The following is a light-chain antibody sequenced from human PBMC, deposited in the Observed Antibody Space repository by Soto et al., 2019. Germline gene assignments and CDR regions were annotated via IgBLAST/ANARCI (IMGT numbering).Light chain of an antibody. CDR3: QQYGSSPTWT. CDR2: GAS. V-gene: IGKV3-20*01. Sequence: EIVLTQSPGTLSLSPGERATLSCRASQSVGSSYLAWYQQKPGQAPRLLIYGASSRATGIPDRFSGSGSGTDFTLTISRLEPADFAVYYCQQYGSSPTWTLGHGTKVDI. J-gene: IGKJ1*01. CDR1: QSVGSSY.